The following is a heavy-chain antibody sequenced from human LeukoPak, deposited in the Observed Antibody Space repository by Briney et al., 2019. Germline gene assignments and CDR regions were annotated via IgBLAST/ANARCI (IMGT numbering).Heavy chain of an antibody. D-gene: IGHD4-11*01. J-gene: IGHJ4*02. V-gene: IGHV3-74*01. CDR2: INSDGSIT. CDR3: AKAATVTSSSSDY. CDR1: GFTFTTYW. Sequence: PGGSLRLSCAASGFTFTTYWMHWVRHAPGKGLVWVSHINSDGSITSYADSVKGRFTISRDNSKNTLYLQMSSLRAEDTAVYYCAKAATVTSSSSDYWGQGTLVTVSS.